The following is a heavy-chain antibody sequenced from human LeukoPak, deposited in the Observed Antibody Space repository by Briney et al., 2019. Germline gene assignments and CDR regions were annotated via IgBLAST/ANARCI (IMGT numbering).Heavy chain of an antibody. CDR1: GFTFSSYG. CDR2: IRYDGSNK. J-gene: IGHJ4*02. V-gene: IGHV3-30*02. CDR3: AKEMGPYFFDS. D-gene: IGHD2-8*01. Sequence: GGSLRLSCAAPGFTFSSYGMHWVRQAPGKGLEWVAFIRYDGSNKYYADSVKGRFTISKDNSKNTLYLQMSSLRAEDTAVYYCAKEMGPYFFDSWGQGTLVTVSS.